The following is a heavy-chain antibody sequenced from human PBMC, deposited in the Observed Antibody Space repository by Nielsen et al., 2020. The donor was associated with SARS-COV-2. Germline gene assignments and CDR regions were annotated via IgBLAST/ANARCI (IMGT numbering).Heavy chain of an antibody. CDR3: ARDSGPPFDY. J-gene: IGHJ4*02. Sequence: SETLSLTCALSGDSVSSNSAGWNWIRQSPSRGLEWLGRTYYRSKWYNDYAESVKSRITINPDTSKNQFSLQVNSVTPEDTAVYYCARDSGPPFDYWGQGTLVTVSS. CDR1: GDSVSSNSAG. D-gene: IGHD5-12*01. CDR2: TYYRSKWYN. V-gene: IGHV6-1*01.